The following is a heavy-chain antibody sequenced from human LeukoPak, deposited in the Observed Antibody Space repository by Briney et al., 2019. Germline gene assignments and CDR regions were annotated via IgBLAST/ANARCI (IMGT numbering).Heavy chain of an antibody. CDR1: GASISSHY. V-gene: IGHV4-59*11. CDR3: ASANYYYYYYMDV. CDR2: IYYSVRT. J-gene: IGHJ6*03. Sequence: SETLSLTCSVSGASISSHYWSWIRQPPGKGLEWIGYIYYSVRTNYNPSLKSRVTISVDMPNNQFSLKMSSVTAADTAVYYCASANYYYYYYMDVWGKGTTVTVSS.